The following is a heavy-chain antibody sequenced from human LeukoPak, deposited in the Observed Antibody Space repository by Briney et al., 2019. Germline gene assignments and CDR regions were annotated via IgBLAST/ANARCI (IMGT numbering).Heavy chain of an antibody. D-gene: IGHD6-19*01. CDR2: IYYSGST. CDR1: GGSISSSTYY. Sequence: SETLSLTCTVSGGSISSSTYYWGWIRQPPGKGLEWIGNIYYSGSTYYKPSLKTRVTISVDTSKNQFSLKLTSVTAADTAVYYCARHASVDGNWPRPLDYWGQGSLVTVSS. CDR3: ARHASVDGNWPRPLDY. J-gene: IGHJ4*02. V-gene: IGHV4-39*01.